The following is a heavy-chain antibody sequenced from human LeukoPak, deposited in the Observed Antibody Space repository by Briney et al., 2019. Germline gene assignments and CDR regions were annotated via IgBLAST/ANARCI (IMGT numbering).Heavy chain of an antibody. CDR1: GYTFTSYY. J-gene: IGHJ4*02. CDR2: INPSGGST. V-gene: IGHV1-46*01. Sequence: ASVKVSCKASGYTFTSYYMHWVRQAPGQGLEWMGIINPSGGSTSYAQKFQGRVTMTRDMSTSTVYMELSSLRSEDTAVYYCARGQYDILTGLPLPDSWGQGTLVTVSS. D-gene: IGHD3-9*01. CDR3: ARGQYDILTGLPLPDS.